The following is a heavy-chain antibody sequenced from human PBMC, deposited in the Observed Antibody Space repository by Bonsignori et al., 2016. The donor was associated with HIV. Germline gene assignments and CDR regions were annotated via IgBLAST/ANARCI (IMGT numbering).Heavy chain of an antibody. CDR1: GFTFSDYY. J-gene: IGHJ4*02. D-gene: IGHD6-13*01. Sequence: LSLTCAASGFTFSDYYMSWIRQAPGKGLEWVSYISSSGSTIYYADSVKGRFTISRDNAKNSLYLQMNSLRAEDTAVYYCAKEAAGRTYSFDYWGQGTLVTVSS. V-gene: IGHV3-11*01. CDR3: AKEAAGRTYSFDY. CDR2: ISSSGSTI.